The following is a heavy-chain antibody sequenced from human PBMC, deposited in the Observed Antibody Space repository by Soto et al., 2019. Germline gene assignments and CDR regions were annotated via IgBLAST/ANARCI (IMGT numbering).Heavy chain of an antibody. CDR1: GGSISSYY. CDR3: ARGRSAKYYYYYYMDV. J-gene: IGHJ6*03. V-gene: IGHV4-59*12. Sequence: SETLSLTCTVSGGSISSYYWSWIRQPPGKGLEWIGYIYYSGSTNYNPSIKSRVTISVDTSKNQFSLKLSSVTAADTVVFYCARGRSAKYYYYYYMDVWGKGTTVTVSS. CDR2: IYYSGST.